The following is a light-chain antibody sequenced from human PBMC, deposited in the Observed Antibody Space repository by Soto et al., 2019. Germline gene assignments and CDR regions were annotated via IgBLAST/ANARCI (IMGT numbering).Light chain of an antibody. CDR1: SSDVGAYNY. CDR3: SSFASSNTWV. CDR2: AVT. V-gene: IGLV2-8*01. Sequence: QSALTQPPSASGSPGQSVPISCTGTSSDVGAYNYVSWYQQHAGKAPKLVIYAVTKRPSGVPDRFSGSKSANTASLTVSGLQAEDEADYYFSSFASSNTWVFGGVTNLTVL. J-gene: IGLJ3*02.